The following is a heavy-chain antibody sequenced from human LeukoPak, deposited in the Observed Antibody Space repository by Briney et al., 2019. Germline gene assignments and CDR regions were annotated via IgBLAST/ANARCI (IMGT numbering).Heavy chain of an antibody. CDR2: ISSSSSTI. J-gene: IGHJ4*02. Sequence: GGSLRLSCAASGFTFSSYSMNWVRQAPGKGLEWVSYISSSSSTIYYADSVKGRFTISRDNAKNSLYLQMNSLRDADTAVYYCARDRGYGDLSYYFDYWGQGTLVTVSS. CDR3: ARDRGYGDLSYYFDY. V-gene: IGHV3-48*02. D-gene: IGHD4-17*01. CDR1: GFTFSSYS.